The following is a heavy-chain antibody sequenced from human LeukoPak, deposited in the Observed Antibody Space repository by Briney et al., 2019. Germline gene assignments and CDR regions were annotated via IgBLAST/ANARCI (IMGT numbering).Heavy chain of an antibody. CDR3: ARPKGYDFWLFDY. D-gene: IGHD3-3*01. CDR2: IYPGDSDT. J-gene: IGHJ4*02. CDR1: GYSFTSYW. V-gene: IGHV5-51*01. Sequence: GESLKISCKGSGYSFTSYWIAWVRQMPGEGLEWMGIIYPGDSDTKYSPSFQGQVTISADKSISTAYLQWSSLKASDTAMYYCARPKGYDFWLFDYWGQGTLVTVSS.